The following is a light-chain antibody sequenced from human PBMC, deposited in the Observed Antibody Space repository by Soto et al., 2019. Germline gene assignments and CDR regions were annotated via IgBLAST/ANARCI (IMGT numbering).Light chain of an antibody. CDR3: CSYAGTVI. CDR2: EGS. J-gene: IGLJ2*01. V-gene: IGLV2-23*01. Sequence: QSALTQPASVSGSPGQSITISCTGTTSDVGTYNLVSWYQQHPGKAPKLIIYEGSKRPSGVSNRFSGSRSGNTASLTISGLQADDEADYYCCSYAGTVIFGGGTKVTVL. CDR1: TSDVGTYNL.